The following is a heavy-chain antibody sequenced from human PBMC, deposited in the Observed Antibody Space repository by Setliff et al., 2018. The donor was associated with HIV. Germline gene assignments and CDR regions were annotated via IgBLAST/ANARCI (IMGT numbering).Heavy chain of an antibody. CDR2: IYASRST. V-gene: IGHV4-59*01. CDR1: GGSLSNYY. D-gene: IGHD5-12*01. Sequence: SETLSLTCTVAGGSLSNYYWSWIRQSPGKGPEWIGYIYASRSTNHNPSLKSRVTISPDTSKNQVSMRLSSVTAADTAVYFCARDWGYIAATPDYWGQGTRVTVSS. J-gene: IGHJ4*02. CDR3: ARDWGYIAATPDY.